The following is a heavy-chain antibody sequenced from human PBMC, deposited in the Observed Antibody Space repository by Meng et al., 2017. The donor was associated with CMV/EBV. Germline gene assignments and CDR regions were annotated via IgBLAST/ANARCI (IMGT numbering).Heavy chain of an antibody. Sequence: GGSLRLSCAASGFTVSSNYMSWVRQAPGKGLEWVSVIYSGGSTYYADSVKGRFTISRDNSKNTLYLQMNSLRAEDTAVYYCARDGRFSDISSGWYRDKYYYHGMDVWGQGTTVTVSS. V-gene: IGHV3-53*01. CDR3: ARDGRFSDISSGWYRDKYYYHGMDV. D-gene: IGHD6-19*01. CDR2: IYSGGST. CDR1: GFTVSSNY. J-gene: IGHJ6*02.